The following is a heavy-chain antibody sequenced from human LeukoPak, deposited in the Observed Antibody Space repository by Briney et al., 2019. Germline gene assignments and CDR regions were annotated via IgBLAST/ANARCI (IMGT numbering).Heavy chain of an antibody. D-gene: IGHD3-10*01. Sequence: SETLSLTCTVSGGSISSGGCYWNWIRQHPGKGLEWIGSIYYSGSTYYNPSLKSRVTISVDTSKNQFSLKLSSVTAADTAVYYCANYGSGSYRFDPWGQGTLVTVSS. J-gene: IGHJ5*02. V-gene: IGHV4-31*03. CDR3: ANYGSGSYRFDP. CDR1: GGSISSGGCY. CDR2: IYYSGST.